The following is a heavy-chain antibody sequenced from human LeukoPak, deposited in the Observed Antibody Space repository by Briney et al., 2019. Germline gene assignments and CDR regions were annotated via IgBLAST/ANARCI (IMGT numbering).Heavy chain of an antibody. D-gene: IGHD6-19*01. Sequence: PGGSLRLSCAASGFAFSRYWMHWIRQAPGKGLVWVSAIYTDGTTKRYADSVKGRFTISRDNSKNTLYLQMNSLRAEDTAVYYCAKDPVREWLVHYFDYWGQGTLVTVSS. CDR2: IYTDGTTK. J-gene: IGHJ4*02. V-gene: IGHV3-74*01. CDR1: GFAFSRYW. CDR3: AKDPVREWLVHYFDY.